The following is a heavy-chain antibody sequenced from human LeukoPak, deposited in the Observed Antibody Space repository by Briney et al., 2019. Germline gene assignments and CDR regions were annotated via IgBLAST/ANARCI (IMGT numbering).Heavy chain of an antibody. CDR1: GGTFSSYA. V-gene: IGHV1-69*05. CDR2: LFPIFGTA. CDR3: ARDPDGYSGYDIFVAFDI. Sequence: SVKVSCKASGGTFSSYAISWVRQAPGQGLEWMGRLFPIFGTANYAQKFQGRVTITTDESTSTAYMELSSLRSEDTAVYYCARDPDGYSGYDIFVAFDIWGEGTMGTVSS. J-gene: IGHJ3*02. D-gene: IGHD5-12*01.